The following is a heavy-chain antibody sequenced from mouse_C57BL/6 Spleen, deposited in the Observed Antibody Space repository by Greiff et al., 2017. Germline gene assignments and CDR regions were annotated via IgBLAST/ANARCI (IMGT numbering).Heavy chain of an antibody. CDR1: GYAFSSYW. J-gene: IGHJ2*01. D-gene: IGHD2-1*01. CDR2: IYPGDGDT. V-gene: IGHV1-80*01. CDR3: ARSDPYGNYFDY. Sequence: QVHVKQSGAELVKPGASVKISCKASGYAFSSYWMNWVKQRPGKGLEWIGQIYPGDGDTNYNGKFKGKATLTADKSSSTAYMQLSSLTSEDSAVYFCARSDPYGNYFDYWGQGTTLTVSS.